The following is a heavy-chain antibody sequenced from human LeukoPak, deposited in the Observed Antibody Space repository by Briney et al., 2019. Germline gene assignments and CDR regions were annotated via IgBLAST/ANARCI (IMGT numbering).Heavy chain of an antibody. D-gene: IGHD4-17*01. Sequence: WGSLRLSCAASGFTFDDYTLSWVRQAPEKGLEWVSAISGSGGSTYYADSVKGRFTISRDNSMNTLYLQMNSLRAEDTAVYYCARDRTVKYWGQGTLVTVSS. J-gene: IGHJ4*02. CDR1: GFTFDDYT. CDR3: ARDRTVKY. CDR2: ISGSGGST. V-gene: IGHV3-23*01.